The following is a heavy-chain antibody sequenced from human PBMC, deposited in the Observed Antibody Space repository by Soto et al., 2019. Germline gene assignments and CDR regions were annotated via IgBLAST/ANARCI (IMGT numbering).Heavy chain of an antibody. CDR1: GCTFSSYA. V-gene: IGHV3-64*01. J-gene: IGHJ4*02. CDR3: ARAGRDGYYADY. D-gene: IGHD3-10*01. Sequence: EVQLVESGGGLVQPGGSLRLSCAASGCTFSSYAMHWVRQAPGKGLEYVSAISSNGGSTYYANSVKGRFTISRDDSKNTGGLQRGSLSAEDMAVYYCARAGRDGYYADYWGQRPLVTVSS. CDR2: ISSNGGST.